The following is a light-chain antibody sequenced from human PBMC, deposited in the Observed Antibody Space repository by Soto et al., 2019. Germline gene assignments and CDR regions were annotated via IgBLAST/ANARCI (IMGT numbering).Light chain of an antibody. CDR3: QLYGTSPIFT. CDR2: GAS. J-gene: IGKJ3*01. Sequence: EIVLTQSPGTLSLSPGERATLSCRASQTVTNNYLAWYQQKPGQSPRLLIDGASSRATGIPDRFSGSGSGTDFTLTIGRLEPEDVAVYYCQLYGTSPIFTFGPGTKVDV. V-gene: IGKV3-20*01. CDR1: QTVTNNY.